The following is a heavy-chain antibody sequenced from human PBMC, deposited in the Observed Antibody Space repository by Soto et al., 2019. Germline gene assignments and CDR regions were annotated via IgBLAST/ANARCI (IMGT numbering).Heavy chain of an antibody. CDR1: GFTFSSYG. CDR3: GRERVAAAGTDWFDP. D-gene: IGHD6-13*01. Sequence: QVQLVESGGGVVQPGRSLRLSCAASGFTFSSYGMHWVRQAPGKGLEWVAVIWYDGSNKYYADSVKGRFTISRDNSKNTLYLQMNSLRAEDTAVYYWGRERVAAAGTDWFDPWGQGTLVTVSS. J-gene: IGHJ5*02. V-gene: IGHV3-33*01. CDR2: IWYDGSNK.